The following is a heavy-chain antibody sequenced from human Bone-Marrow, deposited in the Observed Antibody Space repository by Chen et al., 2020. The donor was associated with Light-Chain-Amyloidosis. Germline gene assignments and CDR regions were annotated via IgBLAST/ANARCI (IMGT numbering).Heavy chain of an antibody. CDR1: GGSISSGKW. CDR2: VYHNGGT. V-gene: IGHV4-4*02. D-gene: IGHD3-22*01. Sequence: QVQLQESGPGLVKPSGTLSLTCTVSGGSISSGKWWSWVRQSPGKGLEWIGEVYHNGGTNYNPSLKNRVTIFVDNSKNQFSLQLTSVTAADTAVYYCARLNNYYDSSGYYRVFDYWGQGTLVTVSS. CDR3: ARLNNYYDSSGYYRVFDY. J-gene: IGHJ4*02.